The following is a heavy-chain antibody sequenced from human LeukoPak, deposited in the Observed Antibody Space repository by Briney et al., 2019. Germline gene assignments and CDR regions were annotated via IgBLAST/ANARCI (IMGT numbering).Heavy chain of an antibody. CDR3: ATDLQSDFWTGYYWDF. J-gene: IGHJ4*02. CDR1: GGSLNNYG. CDR2: IIPMFGTT. Sequence: SVKVSCKASGGSLNNYGVSWLRQAPGQGLEWMGRIIPMFGTTIYAEKFQGRVTTSADKSTDTAYVEVSRLSSDDTAVYYCATDLQSDFWTGYYWDFWGQGTLVTVSS. D-gene: IGHD3/OR15-3a*01. V-gene: IGHV1-69*06.